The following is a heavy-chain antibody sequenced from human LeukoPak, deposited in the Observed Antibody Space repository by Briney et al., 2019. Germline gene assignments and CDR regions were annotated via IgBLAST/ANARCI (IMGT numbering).Heavy chain of an antibody. J-gene: IGHJ3*02. Sequence: ASVKVSCKASGYTFTSYDINWVRQATGQGLEWMGWMNPNSGNSDYAQKFQGRVTMTRNTSITTAYMELSSLRSEDTAVYYCAITTYYDILTGYYNRDDAFDTWGQGTMVTVSS. CDR1: GYTFTSYD. D-gene: IGHD3-9*01. V-gene: IGHV1-8*01. CDR2: MNPNSGNS. CDR3: AITTYYDILTGYYNRDDAFDT.